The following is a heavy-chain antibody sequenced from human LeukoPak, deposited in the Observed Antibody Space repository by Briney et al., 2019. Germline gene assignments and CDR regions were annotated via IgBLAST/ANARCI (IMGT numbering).Heavy chain of an antibody. CDR1: GGSFSGYY. CDR2: INPSRNT. D-gene: IGHD6-13*01. Sequence: SETLSLTCAVFGGSFSGYYWNWIRQPPGKGLEWIGQINPSRNTNCNPSLKSRVTISVDTSKNQFSLKLSSVTAADTAVYYCARSLSSSWYGISKRVCAFDIWGQGTMVTVSS. J-gene: IGHJ3*02. V-gene: IGHV4-34*01. CDR3: ARSLSSSWYGISKRVCAFDI.